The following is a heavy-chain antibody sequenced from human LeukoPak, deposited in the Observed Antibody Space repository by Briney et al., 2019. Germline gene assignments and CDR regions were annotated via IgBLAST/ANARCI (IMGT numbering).Heavy chain of an antibody. CDR1: GFTFDDYA. Sequence: GRSLRLSCAASGFTFDDYAMHWVRQAPGKGLEGVHSIISSSSYIYYADSVKGRFTISRDNAKNSLYLQMNSLRAGDTAVYYCARVVPKRCSGGSCYYRDYWGQGTLVTVSS. D-gene: IGHD2-15*01. V-gene: IGHV3-21*01. J-gene: IGHJ4*02. CDR3: ARVVPKRCSGGSCYYRDY. CDR2: IISSSSYI.